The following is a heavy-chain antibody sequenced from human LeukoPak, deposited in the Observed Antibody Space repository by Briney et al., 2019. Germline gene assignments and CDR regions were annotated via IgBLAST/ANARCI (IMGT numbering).Heavy chain of an antibody. J-gene: IGHJ6*03. V-gene: IGHV4-34*01. Sequence: SETLSLTCAVYGGSFSGYYWSWIRQPPGKGLEWIGEINHSGSTNYNPSLKSRVTISVDTSKNQFSLKLSSVTAADTAVYYCARGFMVTYYYYYYMVVWGKGTTVTVSS. CDR1: GGSFSGYY. CDR2: INHSGST. D-gene: IGHD3-10*01. CDR3: ARGFMVTYYYYYYMVV.